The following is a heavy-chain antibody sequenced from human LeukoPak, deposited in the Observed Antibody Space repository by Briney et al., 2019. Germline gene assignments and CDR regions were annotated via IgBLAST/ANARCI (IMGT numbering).Heavy chain of an antibody. CDR1: GGSISSYY. CDR2: IYYSGST. V-gene: IGHV4-59*08. D-gene: IGHD3-10*01. CDR3: ASSPNYYGTPHYFDY. Sequence: SETLSLTCTVSGGSISSYYWSWIRQPPGKGLEWIGYIYYSGSTNYNPSLKSRVTISVDTSKNQFSLKLSSVTAADTAVYYCASSPNYYGTPHYFDYWGQGTLVTVSS. J-gene: IGHJ4*02.